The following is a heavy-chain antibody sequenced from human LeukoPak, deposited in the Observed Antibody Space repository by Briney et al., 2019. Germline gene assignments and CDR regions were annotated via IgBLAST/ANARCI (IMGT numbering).Heavy chain of an antibody. D-gene: IGHD2-8*01. J-gene: IGHJ4*02. V-gene: IGHV4-31*03. CDR1: GGSISSGGYY. CDR3: ARECRRTSGVCYSDY. CDR2: IYYSGST. Sequence: SETLSLICTVSGGSISSGGYYWSWIRQHPGKGLEWIGYIYYSGSTYYNPSLKSRVTISVDTSKNQLSLKLSSVTAADTAVYYCARECRRTSGVCYSDYWGQGTLVTVSS.